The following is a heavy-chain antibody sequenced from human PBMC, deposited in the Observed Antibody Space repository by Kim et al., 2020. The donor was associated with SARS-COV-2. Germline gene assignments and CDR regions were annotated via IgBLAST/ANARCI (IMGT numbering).Heavy chain of an antibody. CDR1: GGSISSHS. CDR3: ARDRIGHCSSTSCSLHFDY. CDR2: TYYSGST. V-gene: IGHV4-59*11. D-gene: IGHD2-2*01. J-gene: IGHJ4*02. Sequence: SETLSLTCTVSGGSISSHSWSWIRQPPGKGLEWIGYTYYSGSTNYNPSLKSRVTISVDTSKNQFSLKLSPVTAADAAVYYCARDRIGHCSSTSCSLHFDYWGQGTLVTVSS.